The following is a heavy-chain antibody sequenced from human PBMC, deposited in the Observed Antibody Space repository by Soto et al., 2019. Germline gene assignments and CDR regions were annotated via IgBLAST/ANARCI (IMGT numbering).Heavy chain of an antibody. CDR2: ISASDGST. V-gene: IGHV3-23*01. D-gene: IGHD1-26*01. CDR3: AKLVRTTALVGLDY. Sequence: EEQLLESGGGLVQPGGSLRLSCAASGFAFSNFAMSWVRQAPGKGLEWVSAISASDGSTYYADSVKGHFTISRDNSKNLLYLQMNSLRAEDTAVYYCAKLVRTTALVGLDYWGQGTLVTVSS. CDR1: GFAFSNFA. J-gene: IGHJ4*02.